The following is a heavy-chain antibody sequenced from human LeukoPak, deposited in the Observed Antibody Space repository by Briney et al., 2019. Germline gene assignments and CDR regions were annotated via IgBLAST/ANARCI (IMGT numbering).Heavy chain of an antibody. CDR3: AKEGSTMVYYYYYMDV. CDR2: IRYDGSNK. V-gene: IGHV3-30*02. D-gene: IGHD3-10*01. CDR1: GLTFSSYG. J-gene: IGHJ6*03. Sequence: PGGSLRLSCAASGLTFSSYGMHWVRQAPGKGLEWVAFIRYDGSNKYYADSVKGRFTISRDNSKNTLYLQMNSLRAEDTAVYYCAKEGSTMVYYYYYMDVWGKGTTVTVSS.